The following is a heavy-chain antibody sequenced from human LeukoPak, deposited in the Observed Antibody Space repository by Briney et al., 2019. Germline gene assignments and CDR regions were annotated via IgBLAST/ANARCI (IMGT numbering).Heavy chain of an antibody. J-gene: IGHJ3*02. Sequence: PSETLSLTCTVSGGSISSYYWSWIRQPAGKGLEWIGRIYTSGSTNYNPSLKSRVTMSVDTSKNQFSLKLSSVTAADTAVYYCARDRDYYDSSGYVGSAFDIWGQGTMVTVSS. CDR3: ARDRDYYDSSGYVGSAFDI. V-gene: IGHV4-4*07. CDR1: GGSISSYY. CDR2: IYTSGST. D-gene: IGHD3-22*01.